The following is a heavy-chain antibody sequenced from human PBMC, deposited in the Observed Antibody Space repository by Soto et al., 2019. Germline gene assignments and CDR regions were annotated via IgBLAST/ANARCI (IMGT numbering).Heavy chain of an antibody. CDR1: GFSVATGTYY. Sequence: SETLSLTCTVSGFSVATGTYYWSWIRQPPGKRLEWIGKIYYSGTTLYTPSLKNRVTISIDPSRNQFSLKLSSVTAADTAVYFCARIFYHDDTAYYHYFDSWGQGAQVTVSS. V-gene: IGHV4-61*01. D-gene: IGHD3-22*01. CDR3: ARIFYHDDTAYYHYFDS. J-gene: IGHJ4*02. CDR2: IYYSGTT.